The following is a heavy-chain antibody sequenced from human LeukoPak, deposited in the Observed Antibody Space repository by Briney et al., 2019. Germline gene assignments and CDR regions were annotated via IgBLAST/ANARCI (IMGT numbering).Heavy chain of an antibody. J-gene: IGHJ3*02. CDR3: IRDCGIVGATNVFDI. CDR2: INSDGSST. CDR1: GLTFNSYW. Sequence: GGSLRLSCAASGLTFNSYWMHWVRQAPGKGLVWVSRINSDGSSTSYADSVEGRFTISRDNAKNTLYLQMNSLRVEDTAVYYCIRDCGIVGATNVFDIWGQETMVTVSS. D-gene: IGHD1-26*01. V-gene: IGHV3-74*01.